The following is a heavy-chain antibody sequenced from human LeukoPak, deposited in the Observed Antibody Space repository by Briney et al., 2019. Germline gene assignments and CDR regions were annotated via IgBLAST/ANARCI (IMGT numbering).Heavy chain of an antibody. V-gene: IGHV4-31*03. CDR2: IYYSGST. J-gene: IGHJ4*02. Sequence: PSQTLSLTCTVSGGSISSGGYYWSWIRQHPGKSLEWIGYIYYSGSTYYNPSLKSRVTISVDTSKNQFSLKLSSVTAADTAVYYCARGQLYSSSWYYFDYWGQGTLITVSS. D-gene: IGHD6-13*01. CDR1: GGSISSGGYY. CDR3: ARGQLYSSSWYYFDY.